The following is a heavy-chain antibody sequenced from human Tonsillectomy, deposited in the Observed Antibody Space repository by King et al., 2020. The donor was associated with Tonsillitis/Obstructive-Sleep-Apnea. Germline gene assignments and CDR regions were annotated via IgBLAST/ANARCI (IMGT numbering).Heavy chain of an antibody. CDR3: AGVRTSPPVDNLDY. D-gene: IGHD1-14*01. Sequence: VQLVESGGGLVQPGGSLRLSCAASGFTFSDHYMGWVRQAPGKGLEWVGRTRNKAHSYTTEYAASVKGRFTISRDDSENSLYLQMNSLKTEDTAVYYCAGVRTSPPVDNLDYWGQGTLVTVSS. J-gene: IGHJ4*02. V-gene: IGHV3-72*01. CDR1: GFTFSDHY. CDR2: TRNKAHSYTT.